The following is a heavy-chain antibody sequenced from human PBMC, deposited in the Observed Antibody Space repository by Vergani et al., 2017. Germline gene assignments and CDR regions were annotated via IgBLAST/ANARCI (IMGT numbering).Heavy chain of an antibody. CDR2: ISSSSSYT. CDR1: GFTFSDYY. Sequence: QVQLVESGGGLVKPGGSRRLSCAASGFTFSDYYMSWIRQAPGKGLEWVSYISSSSSYTNYADSVKGRFTISRDNAKNSLYLQMNSLRAEDTAVYYCAREGSQGSSSRGGFDYWGQGTLVTVSS. J-gene: IGHJ4*02. CDR3: AREGSQGSSSRGGFDY. V-gene: IGHV3-11*06. D-gene: IGHD6-13*01.